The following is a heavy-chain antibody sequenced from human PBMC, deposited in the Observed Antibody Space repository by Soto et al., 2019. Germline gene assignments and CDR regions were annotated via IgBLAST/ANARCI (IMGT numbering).Heavy chain of an antibody. J-gene: IGHJ4*02. CDR3: AKDGDHDTAAVPDH. V-gene: IGHV3-30*18. D-gene: IGHD6-13*01. Sequence: GGSLRLSCAASGFTFSSYGMHWVRQAPGKGLEWVAVISYDGSNKYYADSVKGRFTISRDNSKNTLYLQMNSLRAEDTAVYYCAKDGDHDTAAVPDHWGQGTLVTVSS. CDR2: ISYDGSNK. CDR1: GFTFSSYG.